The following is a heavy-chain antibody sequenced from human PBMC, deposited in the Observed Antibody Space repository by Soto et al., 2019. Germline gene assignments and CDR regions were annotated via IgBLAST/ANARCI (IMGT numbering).Heavy chain of an antibody. CDR3: DGGKRNSSYDSDF. V-gene: IGHV3-73*01. D-gene: IGHD5-12*01. J-gene: IGHJ4*02. CDR2: ISIKPTTYAT. Sequence: RRWVRTASGKGLEWICLISIKPTTYATVYAASVTGRFNISRDDSTNTAYLQMNSLKTEDTAVYYGDGGKRNSSYDSDFRGRGTLVTVSS.